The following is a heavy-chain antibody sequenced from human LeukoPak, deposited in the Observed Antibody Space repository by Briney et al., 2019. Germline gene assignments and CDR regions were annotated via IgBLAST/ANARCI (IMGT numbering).Heavy chain of an antibody. V-gene: IGHV4-4*02. Sequence: PSETLSLTCAVSGGSISSSNWWSWVRQPPGKGLEWIGEIYHSGSTNYNPSLKSRVTISVDKSKNQFSLKLSSVTAADTAVCYCARTGGYSYGAIDYWGQGTLVTVSS. CDR3: ARTGGYSYGAIDY. CDR2: IYHSGST. J-gene: IGHJ4*02. CDR1: GGSISSSNW. D-gene: IGHD5-18*01.